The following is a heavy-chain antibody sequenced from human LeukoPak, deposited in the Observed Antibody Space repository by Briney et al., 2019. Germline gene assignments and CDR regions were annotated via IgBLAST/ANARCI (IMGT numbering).Heavy chain of an antibody. Sequence: GGSLRLSCAASGFTFSSYSMNWVRQAPGKGLEWVSSISSSSSYIYYADSVKGRFTISRANAKSSMYLQMSSLRAEDTAVYYCARGGGSYYMLYYLDYWGQGTLVTVSS. CDR2: ISSSSSYI. CDR3: ARGGGSYYMLYYLDY. V-gene: IGHV3-21*01. CDR1: GFTFSSYS. J-gene: IGHJ4*02. D-gene: IGHD1-26*01.